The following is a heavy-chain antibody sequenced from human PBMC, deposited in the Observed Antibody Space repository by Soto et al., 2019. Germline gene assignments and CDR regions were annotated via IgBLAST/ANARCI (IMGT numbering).Heavy chain of an antibody. V-gene: IGHV4-59*01. Sequence: PSETLSLTCNVSGGSISDFYWGWIRPSPGKRLEWIGYPYYTGSTNYNLALKSRVTISLDTSKSQFSLKGRSVTAADTAVYYCARGGGYDFRSSQAPPIDVWGQGTTVTVSS. J-gene: IGHJ6*02. D-gene: IGHD3-3*01. CDR3: ARGGGYDFRSSQAPPIDV. CDR1: GGSISDFY. CDR2: PYYTGST.